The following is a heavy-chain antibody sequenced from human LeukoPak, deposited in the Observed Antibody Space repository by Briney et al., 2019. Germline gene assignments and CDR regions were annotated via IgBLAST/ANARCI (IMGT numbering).Heavy chain of an antibody. V-gene: IGHV1-18*01. CDR3: ARDRMGMVQGVIFTDN. CDR2: ISGYNGNT. D-gene: IGHD3-10*01. Sequence: GASVKVSCKASGYTFTSYGIGWVRQAPGQGLEWMGWISGYNGNTNYAQNLQGRVTMTTYPSTSTAYMELRSLRSDDTAVYYCARDRMGMVQGVIFTDNWGQGTMVTVSS. J-gene: IGHJ3*02. CDR1: GYTFTSYG.